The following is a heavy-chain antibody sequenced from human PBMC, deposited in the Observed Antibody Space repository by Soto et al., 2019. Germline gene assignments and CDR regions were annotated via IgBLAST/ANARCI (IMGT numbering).Heavy chain of an antibody. J-gene: IGHJ4*02. Sequence: SETLSLTCTVSGGSISSGDYYWSWIRQPPGKGLEWIGYIYYSGSTYYNPSLKSRVTISVDTSKNQFSLKLSSVTAADTAVYYCARVPYYDSSGYYLEGSYYFDYWGQGTLVTVSS. CDR3: ARVPYYDSSGYYLEGSYYFDY. D-gene: IGHD3-22*01. CDR1: GGSISSGDYY. CDR2: IYYSGST. V-gene: IGHV4-30-4*01.